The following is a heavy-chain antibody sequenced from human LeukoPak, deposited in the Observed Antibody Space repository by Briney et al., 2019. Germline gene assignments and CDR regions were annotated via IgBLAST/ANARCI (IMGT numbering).Heavy chain of an antibody. CDR3: ARGDSPYTNFGVIIMAGFDY. Sequence: GLCLRLPCAVSGFTYSDHYMAWIRRAPGKGLEWVSFISCSCDTIKYADSVKGRFTISRDNAKNSLYLQMNSLRVEDTAVYYCARGDSPYTNFGVIIMAGFDYWGQGTLVTVSS. CDR1: GFTYSDHY. J-gene: IGHJ4*02. D-gene: IGHD3-3*01. CDR2: ISCSCDTI. V-gene: IGHV3-11*04.